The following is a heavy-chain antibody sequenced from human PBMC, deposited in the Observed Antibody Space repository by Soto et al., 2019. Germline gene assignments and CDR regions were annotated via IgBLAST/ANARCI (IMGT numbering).Heavy chain of an antibody. J-gene: IGHJ4*02. CDR1: GYSFTGYS. CDR3: ASRARIEDY. D-gene: IGHD5-12*01. V-gene: IGHV1-2*02. Sequence: ASVKVSCKISGYSFTGYSLHWVRQAPGQGLEWMGWIDPHGGGTNYAQKFRGRVTMTGATSVSTAYMELRRLTSDDTAVYYCASRARIEDYWGQGTLVTVSS. CDR2: IDPHGGGT.